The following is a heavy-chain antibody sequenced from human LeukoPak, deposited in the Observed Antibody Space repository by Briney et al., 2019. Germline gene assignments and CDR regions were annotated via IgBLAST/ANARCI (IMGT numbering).Heavy chain of an antibody. J-gene: IGHJ5*02. D-gene: IGHD4-17*01. V-gene: IGHV3-33*01. Sequence: GRSLRLSCAASGFTFSSYGMHGVRQAPGKGLEWVAVIWYDGSNKYYADSVKGRFTISRDNSKNTLYLQMNSLRAEDTAVYYCARLYGTYPGWFDPWGQGTLVAVSS. CDR2: IWYDGSNK. CDR1: GFTFSSYG. CDR3: ARLYGTYPGWFDP.